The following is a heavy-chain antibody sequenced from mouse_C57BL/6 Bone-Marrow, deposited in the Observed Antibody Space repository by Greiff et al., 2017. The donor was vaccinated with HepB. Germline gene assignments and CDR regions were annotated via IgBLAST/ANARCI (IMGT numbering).Heavy chain of an antibody. D-gene: IGHD1-1*01. J-gene: IGHJ2*01. CDR2: IDPNSGGT. V-gene: IGHV1-72*01. CDR3: ARSFLLLYFDY. CDR1: GYTFTSYW. Sequence: QVQLKQPGAELVKPGASVKLSCKASGYTFTSYWMHWVKQRPGRGLEWIGRIDPNSGGTKYNEKFKSKATLTVDKPSSTAYMQLSSLTSEDSAVYYCARSFLLLYFDYWGQGTTLTVSS.